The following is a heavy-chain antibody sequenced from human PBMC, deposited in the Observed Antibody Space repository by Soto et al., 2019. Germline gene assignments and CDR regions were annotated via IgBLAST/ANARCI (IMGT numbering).Heavy chain of an antibody. CDR1: GFTFSSYG. CDR2: ISYDGSNK. CDR3: AKIPYSSSPYYYYGMDV. Sequence: GGSLRLSCAASGFTFSSYGMHWVRQAPGKGLEWVAVISYDGSNKYYADSVKGRFTISRDNSKNTLYLQMNSLRAEDTAVYYCAKIPYSSSPYYYYGMDVWGQGTTVTVSS. D-gene: IGHD6-6*01. J-gene: IGHJ6*02. V-gene: IGHV3-30*18.